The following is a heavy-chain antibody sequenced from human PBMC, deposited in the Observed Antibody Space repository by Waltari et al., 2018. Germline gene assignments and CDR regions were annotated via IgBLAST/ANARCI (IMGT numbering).Heavy chain of an antibody. J-gene: IGHJ5*02. CDR2: IDPSDSYT. Sequence: EVQLVQSGEEVKKPGESLRISCKGSGYTFTSDWITWVRQMPGKGLEWMGRIDPSDSYTNYGPPFRGHVTFSVDKSTSTAYLQWTSLKASDSAMYYCALGSNWFLHWGQGSLVTVSS. CDR1: GYTFTSDW. V-gene: IGHV5-10-1*03. CDR3: ALGSNWFLH. D-gene: IGHD3-16*01.